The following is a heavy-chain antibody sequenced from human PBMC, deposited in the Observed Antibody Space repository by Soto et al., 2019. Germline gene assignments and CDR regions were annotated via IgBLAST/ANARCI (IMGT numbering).Heavy chain of an antibody. V-gene: IGHV3-23*01. D-gene: IGHD3-16*01. CDR1: LSSYA. J-gene: IGHJ6*02. CDR3: AKGDLFVGGTIYGLDV. CDR2: ISFSGGST. Sequence: GGSLRLSCAVSLSSYAMTWVRQAPGKGLEWVAGISFSGGSTNYAVSVKCRFTISRDNDKKTVYLQMNSLRAEDTAVYYCAKGDLFVGGTIYGLDVWAQGTTVPVSS.